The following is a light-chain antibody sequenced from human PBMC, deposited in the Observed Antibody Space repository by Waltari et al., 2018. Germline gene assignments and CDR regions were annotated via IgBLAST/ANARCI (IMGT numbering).Light chain of an antibody. J-gene: IGKJ1*01. Sequence: EIVLTQSPGTLSLSPGERATLSFRASQSVSSSYLAWYQQKPGQAPRLLIYGASSMATRMPDRFSGSASATDFTFTISSLGAVDFSVYYCPKYVSTPRVTFGQRANVETK. CDR2: GAS. CDR3: PKYVSTPRVT. CDR1: QSVSSSY. V-gene: IGKV3-20*01.